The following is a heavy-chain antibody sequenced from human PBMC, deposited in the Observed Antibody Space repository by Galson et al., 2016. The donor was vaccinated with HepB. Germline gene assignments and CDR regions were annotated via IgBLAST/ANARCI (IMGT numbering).Heavy chain of an antibody. CDR1: EFTFNNCP. J-gene: IGHJ4*02. V-gene: IGHV3-30-3*01. Sequence: SLRLSCAAPEFTFNNCPLHWVRQAPGKGLEWVAVLSHDGVTKFYADSVRARFTISRDKSKTTVYLQMDGLSAEDTAVYYCAREWELGGYFDYWGQGTLVTVSS. D-gene: IGHD1-26*01. CDR2: LSHDGVTK. CDR3: AREWELGGYFDY.